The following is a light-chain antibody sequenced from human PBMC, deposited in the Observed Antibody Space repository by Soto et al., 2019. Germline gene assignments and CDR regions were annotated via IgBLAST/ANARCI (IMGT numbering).Light chain of an antibody. V-gene: IGKV1D-12*01. CDR1: QDISSW. J-gene: IGKJ5*01. CDR3: QQPISFPIT. Sequence: DIQITQSPSSVSASVGDRVTITCRASQDISSWLAWYQQKPGKAPKLLIYAASSLQSGVPSRFSGSGSGTDFTLTIRSLQPEDFATYYCQQPISFPITFGQGTRLEIK. CDR2: AAS.